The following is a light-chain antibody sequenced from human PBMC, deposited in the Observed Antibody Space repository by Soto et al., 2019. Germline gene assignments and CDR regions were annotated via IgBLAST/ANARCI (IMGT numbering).Light chain of an antibody. CDR1: QTVSSSF. J-gene: IGKJ1*01. CDR3: QQYATSRT. Sequence: EIVLTQSPGTLSLSPVESATLSCMASQTVSSSFLAWYQQKRGQAPRLLIYGASARATGVPDRFSGSGSGTDFTLTISELEPEDFAVYYCQQYATSRTFGQGTKVDIK. V-gene: IGKV3-20*01. CDR2: GAS.